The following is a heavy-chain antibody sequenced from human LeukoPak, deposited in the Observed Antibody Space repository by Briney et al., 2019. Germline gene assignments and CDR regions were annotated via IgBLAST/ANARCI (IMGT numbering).Heavy chain of an antibody. CDR3: ARDALRIAVAGTNFDY. CDR2: ISAYNGNT. J-gene: IGHJ4*02. CDR1: GYTFTSYG. Sequence: ASVKVSCKASGYTFTSYGISWVRQAPGQGLEWMGWISAYNGNTNYAQTLQGRVTMTTDTSTSTGYMELRSLRSDDTAVYYCARDALRIAVAGTNFDYWGQGTLVTVSS. D-gene: IGHD6-19*01. V-gene: IGHV1-18*04.